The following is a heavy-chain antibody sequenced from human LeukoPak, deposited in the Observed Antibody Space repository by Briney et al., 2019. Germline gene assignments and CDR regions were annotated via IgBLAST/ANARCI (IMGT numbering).Heavy chain of an antibody. CDR3: ARARGRQRSGLDS. D-gene: IGHD1-26*01. CDR2: ISSSSDFI. J-gene: IGHJ4*02. V-gene: IGHV3-21*01. Sequence: GGSLRLSCAASGFTFSTYSMNWVRQAPGKGLEWVSSISSSSDFIYYADSMKGRFTISRDNGQNSLFLQMNSLRAEDTAVYYCARARGRQRSGLDSWGQGTLVTVSS. CDR1: GFTFSTYS.